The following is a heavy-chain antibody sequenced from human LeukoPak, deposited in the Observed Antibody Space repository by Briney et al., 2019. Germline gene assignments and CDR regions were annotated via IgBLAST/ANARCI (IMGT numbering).Heavy chain of an antibody. CDR1: GGSISTYY. J-gene: IGHJ3*02. CDR2: ISNGGST. Sequence: SETLSLTCTVSGGSISTYYWSWIRQPPGEGLEWIGYISNGGSTKYNPSLKSRVTISGDTSKNQLSLKLSSVTAADTAVYHCVRLQPNTGEWAFDIWGQGTMVSVSS. CDR3: VRLQPNTGEWAFDI. V-gene: IGHV4-59*01. D-gene: IGHD1-1*01.